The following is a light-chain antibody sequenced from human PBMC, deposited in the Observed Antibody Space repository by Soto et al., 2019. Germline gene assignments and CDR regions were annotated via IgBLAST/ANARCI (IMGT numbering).Light chain of an antibody. CDR2: LNSDGSH. V-gene: IGLV4-69*01. CDR3: QTWGTGIRV. CDR1: SGHSSYA. J-gene: IGLJ2*01. Sequence: QPVLTQSPSASASLGASVKLTCTLSSGHSSYAIAWHQQQPEKGPRYLMKLNSDGSHSKGDGIPDRFSGSSSGAERYLTISSLQSEDEADYYCQTWGTGIRVLGVGTKLTVL.